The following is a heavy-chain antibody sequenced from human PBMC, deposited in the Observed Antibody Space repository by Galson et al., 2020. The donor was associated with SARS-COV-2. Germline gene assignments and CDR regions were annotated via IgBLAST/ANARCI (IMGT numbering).Heavy chain of an antibody. Sequence: ASETLSLTCTVSGYSISSGYYWAWIRQPPGKGLEWIGSIFRSGDTFHNPSLKSRVAISLDRSKNQISLKVTSLTAADTAVYYCARDGGVGANHDYWGQGTLVTVSS. J-gene: IGHJ4*02. CDR1: GYSISSGYY. CDR3: ARDGGVGANHDY. CDR2: IFRSGDT. D-gene: IGHD1-26*01. V-gene: IGHV4-38-2*02.